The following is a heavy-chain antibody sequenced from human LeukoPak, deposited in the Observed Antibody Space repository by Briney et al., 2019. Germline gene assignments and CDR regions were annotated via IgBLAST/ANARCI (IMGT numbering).Heavy chain of an antibody. J-gene: IGHJ5*02. D-gene: IGHD2-8*01. Sequence: GGSLRLSCAASGFTFSSYSMNWVRQAPGKGLEGVSSISSSSSYIYYADSVKGRFTISRDNAKNSLYLQMNSLRAEDTAVYYCARAPYCTNGVCLKNWFDPWGQGTLVTVSS. CDR3: ARAPYCTNGVCLKNWFDP. CDR2: ISSSSSYI. V-gene: IGHV3-21*01. CDR1: GFTFSSYS.